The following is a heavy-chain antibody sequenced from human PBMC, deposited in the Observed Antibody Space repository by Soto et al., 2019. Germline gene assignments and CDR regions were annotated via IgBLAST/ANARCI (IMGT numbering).Heavy chain of an antibody. V-gene: IGHV1-58*01. CDR3: AGTTSSYYYYGMDV. Sequence: GASVKVSCKASGFTFSASAVQWVRQARGQRLEWIGWIVVGSGDTNYAQDFQERVTITMDMSTSTAYMQLSSLRSEDTAIYYCAGTTSSYYYYGMDVWGQGTTVTVS. CDR2: IVVGSGDT. D-gene: IGHD1-7*01. J-gene: IGHJ6*02. CDR1: GFTFSASA.